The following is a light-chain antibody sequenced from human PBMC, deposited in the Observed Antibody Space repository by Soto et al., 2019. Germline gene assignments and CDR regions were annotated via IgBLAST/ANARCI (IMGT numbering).Light chain of an antibody. CDR3: QQYGNSPIT. J-gene: IGKJ5*01. V-gene: IGKV3-20*01. CDR2: GTS. CDR1: QSVSSN. Sequence: EIVMTQSPATLSVSPGERATLSCRASQSVSSNLAWYQQKPGQAPRLLIYGTSSRATGIPDRFSGSGSGTDFTLTISGLEPEDFAVYYCQQYGNSPITFGQGTRLEIK.